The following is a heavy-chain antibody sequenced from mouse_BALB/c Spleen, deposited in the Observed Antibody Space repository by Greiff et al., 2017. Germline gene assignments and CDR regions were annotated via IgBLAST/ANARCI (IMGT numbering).Heavy chain of an antibody. D-gene: IGHD2-3*01. Sequence: EVQLQQSGAELVRPGASVKLSCKASGFNIKDYYMHWVKQRPEQGLEWIGWIDPENGNTIYDPKVQGNASITADTSSNTAYLQLSRLTSEDTAVYYCATDGYCGEFAYWGQGTLVTVSA. J-gene: IGHJ3*01. CDR3: ATDGYCGEFAY. CDR2: IDPENGNT. CDR1: GFNIKDYY. V-gene: IGHV14-1*02.